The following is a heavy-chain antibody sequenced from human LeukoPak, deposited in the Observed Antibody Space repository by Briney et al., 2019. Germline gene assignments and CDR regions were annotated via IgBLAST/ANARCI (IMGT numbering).Heavy chain of an antibody. J-gene: IGHJ4*02. CDR1: VGLIRRFY. V-gene: IGHV4-4*07. Sequence: SETVSLICSVSVGLIRRFYWLWIRQPAGKGLEWIGRIYSSGSTNYDPSLKSRVTMSVDTPNSQFSLKLSSVTAADTAVYYCAREALRGSDYEANLDYWGQGTLVTVSS. D-gene: IGHD1-26*01. CDR3: AREALRGSDYEANLDY. CDR2: IYSSGST.